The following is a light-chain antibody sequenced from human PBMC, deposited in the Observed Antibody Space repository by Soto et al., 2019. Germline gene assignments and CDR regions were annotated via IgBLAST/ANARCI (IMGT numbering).Light chain of an antibody. V-gene: IGKV1-17*01. J-gene: IGKJ1*01. CDR1: QDIRID. Sequence: DIQMTQSPSSLSASVGHRVTITCRASQDIRIDLGWFQQKPGKAPKRLIYAASSLQSGVPSRFSGSRSGTEFTLTISSLQPEDFATYYCLQHNNYPPTFGQGTKVEI. CDR3: LQHNNYPPT. CDR2: AAS.